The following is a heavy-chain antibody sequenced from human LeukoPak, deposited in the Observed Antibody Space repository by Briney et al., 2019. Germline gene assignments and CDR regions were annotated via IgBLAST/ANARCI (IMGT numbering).Heavy chain of an antibody. CDR2: IYYSGST. V-gene: IGHV4-39*01. D-gene: IGHD6-13*01. J-gene: IGHJ6*02. CDR1: GGSISSRSYY. Sequence: PSETLSLTCTVTGGSISSRSYYWGWIRQPPGKEPEWIGTIYYSGSTYYNPSLKSRVTISVDTSNNQFSVNLSSVTAADTAVYYCARHVTAPGGYYGMDVWGQGTTVTVSS. CDR3: ARHVTAPGGYYGMDV.